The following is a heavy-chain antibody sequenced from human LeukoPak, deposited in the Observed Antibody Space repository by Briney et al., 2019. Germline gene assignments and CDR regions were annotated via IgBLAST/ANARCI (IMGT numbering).Heavy chain of an antibody. CDR2: IYTSGST. CDR1: GGSMDSGSYY. D-gene: IGHD1-26*01. Sequence: SETLFLTCTVSGGSMDSGSYYWSWIRQPAGKGLEWIGRIYTSGSTNYNPSLKSRVTISVDTSKNQFSLKLSSVTAADTAVYYCARGSYSGSYSKRLDYWGQGTLVTVSS. J-gene: IGHJ4*02. V-gene: IGHV4-61*02. CDR3: ARGSYSGSYSKRLDY.